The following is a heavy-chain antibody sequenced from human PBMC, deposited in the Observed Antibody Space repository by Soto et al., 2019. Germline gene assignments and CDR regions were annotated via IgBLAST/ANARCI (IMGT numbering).Heavy chain of an antibody. J-gene: IGHJ5*01. Sequence: QVQLQQSGPGLVKPSQTLSLTCAISGDSVSSNTATWDWIRQSPSRGLEWLGRTYYRSKWYVDYAVFVKSRITINPDTSNNQLSLQLXSVTXDDTAVXXXXXLIGNSWLDSWGQGTLVTVSS. CDR2: TYYRSKWYV. CDR3: XXLIGNSWLDS. D-gene: IGHD2-8*01. CDR1: GDSVSSNTAT. V-gene: IGHV6-1*01.